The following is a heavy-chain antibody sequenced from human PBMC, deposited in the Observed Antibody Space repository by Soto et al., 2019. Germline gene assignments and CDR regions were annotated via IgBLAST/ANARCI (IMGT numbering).Heavy chain of an antibody. CDR2: IIPNFGTA. V-gene: IGHV1-69*01. J-gene: IGHJ6*02. CDR1: GCTFSSYA. CDR3: ARPGCSGGSCYSNYYYGMDV. Sequence: QVPLVQSGAEVNKPGSSVKVSCKASGCTFSSYAISWVRQAPGQGLEWMGGIIPNFGTANYAQKFQGRVTITADESTSTAYMEVSSLSSEDTAVYYCARPGCSGGSCYSNYYYGMDVWVQGTTVTVS. D-gene: IGHD2-15*01.